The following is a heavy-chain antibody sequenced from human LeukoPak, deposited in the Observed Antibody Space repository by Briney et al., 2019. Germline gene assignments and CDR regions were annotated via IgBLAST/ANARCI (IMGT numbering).Heavy chain of an antibody. CDR2: IYYSGST. J-gene: IGHJ5*02. V-gene: IGHV4-39*01. CDR3: ARHDSSGWYQGGYWFDP. D-gene: IGHD6-19*01. CDR1: GGSISSSSYY. Sequence: SETLSLTCTVSGGSISSSSYYWGWIRQPPGKGLEWIGSIYYSGSTYYNPSLKSRVTISVDTSKNQFSLKLSSVTAADTAVYYCARHDSSGWYQGGYWFDPWGQGTLVTVPS.